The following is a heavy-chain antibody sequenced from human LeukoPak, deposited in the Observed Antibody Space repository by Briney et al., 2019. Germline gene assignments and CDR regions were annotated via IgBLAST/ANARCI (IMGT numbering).Heavy chain of an antibody. CDR3: ARDVAAGGIAWFDS. J-gene: IGHJ5*01. D-gene: IGHD2-15*01. CDR2: IRYDGSNK. CDR1: GFTFSSYG. Sequence: GGSLRLSCAASGFTFSSYGMHWVRQAPGKGLEWVAFIRYDGSNKYYADSVKGRFTISRDNAKNSVYLQMNSLRGDDTAVYYCARDVAAGGIAWFDSWGQGTLVTVSP. V-gene: IGHV3-30*02.